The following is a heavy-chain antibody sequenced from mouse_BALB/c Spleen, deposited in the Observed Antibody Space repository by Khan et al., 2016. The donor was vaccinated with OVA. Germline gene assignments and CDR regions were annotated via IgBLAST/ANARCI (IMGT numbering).Heavy chain of an antibody. V-gene: IGHV2-6-7*01. J-gene: IGHJ4*01. CDR1: GFSLTGYG. Sequence: VQLQESGPGLVAPSQSLSITCTVSGFSLTGYGVNWVRQPPGKGLEWLGMIWGDGSTDYNSALKSRLSISKDNSKSQVFLKMKSLQTDDTARYYCARAYYANYREAMDYWGQGTSVTVSA. CDR2: IWGDGST. CDR3: ARAYYANYREAMDY. D-gene: IGHD2-10*01.